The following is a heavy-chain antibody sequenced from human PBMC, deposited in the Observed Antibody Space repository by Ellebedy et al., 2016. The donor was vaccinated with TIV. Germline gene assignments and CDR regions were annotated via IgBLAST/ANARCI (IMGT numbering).Heavy chain of an antibody. Sequence: ASVKVSXXASGHTFSSYYIHWVRQAPGQGLEWMGIIFVSGGNANYAQKFQGRLTMTRDTSTNSVNMELSSLRSEDTAVYYCAREAPSVYYFDSWGQGILVTVSS. CDR2: IFVSGGNA. CDR3: AREAPSVYYFDS. J-gene: IGHJ4*02. V-gene: IGHV1-46*01. D-gene: IGHD2-8*01. CDR1: GHTFSSYY.